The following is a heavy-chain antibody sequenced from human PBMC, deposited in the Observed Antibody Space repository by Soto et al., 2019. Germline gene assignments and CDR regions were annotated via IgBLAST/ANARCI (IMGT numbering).Heavy chain of an antibody. D-gene: IGHD2-2*01. Sequence: RWSLRLSCAASGFTCSSYWMSWFRQAPGKGLEWVANIKQDGSEKYYVDSVKGRFTISRDNAKNSLYLQMNSLRAEDTAVYYCAREGPATDAFDIWGQGTMVTVSS. V-gene: IGHV3-7*01. CDR3: AREGPATDAFDI. CDR1: GFTCSSYW. CDR2: IKQDGSEK. J-gene: IGHJ3*02.